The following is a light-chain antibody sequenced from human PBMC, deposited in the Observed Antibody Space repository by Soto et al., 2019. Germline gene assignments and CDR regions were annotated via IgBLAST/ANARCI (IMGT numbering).Light chain of an antibody. Sequence: EIVLTQSPATLSVSPGEIATLSFRASQSVSSNLACYQQKPGQAPSLLIYGASSSATGIPDRFSGSGSGTDFTLIISRLEPEDFAVYYCQQFGSSLPWTFGQGTKVDIK. J-gene: IGKJ1*01. CDR2: GAS. CDR1: QSVSSN. CDR3: QQFGSSLPWT. V-gene: IGKV3-20*01.